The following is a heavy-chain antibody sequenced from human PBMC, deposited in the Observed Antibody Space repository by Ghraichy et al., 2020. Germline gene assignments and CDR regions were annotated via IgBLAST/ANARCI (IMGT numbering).Heavy chain of an antibody. CDR3: ARGGITIFGVVSGYMVV. CDR2: INHSGST. Sequence: SETLSLTCAVYGGSFSGYYWSWIRQPPGKGLEWIGEINHSGSTNYNPSLKSRVTISVDTSKNQFSLKLSSVTAADTAVYYCARGGITIFGVVSGYMVVWGKGTTVTVSS. CDR1: GGSFSGYY. J-gene: IGHJ6*03. D-gene: IGHD3-3*01. V-gene: IGHV4-34*01.